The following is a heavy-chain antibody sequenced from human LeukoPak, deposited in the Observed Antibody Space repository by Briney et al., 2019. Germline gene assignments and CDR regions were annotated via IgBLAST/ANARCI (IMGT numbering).Heavy chain of an antibody. CDR1: GGSISNYY. D-gene: IGHD1-1*01. Sequence: SETLSLTRTVSGGSISNYYWSWIRQPPGKGLEGIGYIYYTGSTNYNPSLTSRVNISVDTSKNQFSLNLPSVTAADTAVYYCARVSPSTTYGLYFDYWGQGTLVTVSS. CDR3: ARVSPSTTYGLYFDY. J-gene: IGHJ4*02. CDR2: IYYTGST. V-gene: IGHV4-59*01.